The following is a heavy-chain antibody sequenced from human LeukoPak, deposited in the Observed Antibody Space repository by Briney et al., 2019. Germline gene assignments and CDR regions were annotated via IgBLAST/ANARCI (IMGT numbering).Heavy chain of an antibody. V-gene: IGHV3-13*01. CDR2: IGTVGDT. J-gene: IGHJ4*02. D-gene: IGHD3-16*02. Sequence: GGSLRLSCAASGFTFSSSDMHWVRQVIGKGLEWVSAIGTVGDTFYSDSMKGRFTISRDNAKNSLYLQMNSLRAGDTAVYYCARQYDYVWGSYRFPLGYFDYWGQGTLVTVSS. CDR3: ARQYDYVWGSYRFPLGYFDY. CDR1: GFTFSSSD.